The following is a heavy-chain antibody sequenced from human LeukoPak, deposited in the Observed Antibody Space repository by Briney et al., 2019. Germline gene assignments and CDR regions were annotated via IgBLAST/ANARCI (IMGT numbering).Heavy chain of an antibody. CDR2: INPSGVST. CDR3: AIPRDGYNFDY. J-gene: IGHJ4*02. CDR1: GYTFTSYY. Sequence: ASVKVSCKASGYTFTSYYMHWVRQAPGQGLEWMGIINPSGVSTSYAQKFQGRVTMTRDTSTSTVYMELSSLRSEDTAVYYCAIPRDGYNFDYWGQGTLVTVSS. D-gene: IGHD5-24*01. V-gene: IGHV1-46*01.